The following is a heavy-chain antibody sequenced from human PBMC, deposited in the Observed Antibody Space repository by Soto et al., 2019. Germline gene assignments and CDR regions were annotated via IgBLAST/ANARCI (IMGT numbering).Heavy chain of an antibody. D-gene: IGHD3-3*01. Sequence: GGSLRLSCLASGFTFHDFAMHWVRQAPGKGLEWVSGITWNSRVLAYADSVKGRFTISRDNARNSLYLQMDSLRDEDTALYYCAKGRYDFWSPYYFDSWGQGTLVTVSS. J-gene: IGHJ4*02. CDR2: ITWNSRVL. CDR1: GFTFHDFA. CDR3: AKGRYDFWSPYYFDS. V-gene: IGHV3-9*01.